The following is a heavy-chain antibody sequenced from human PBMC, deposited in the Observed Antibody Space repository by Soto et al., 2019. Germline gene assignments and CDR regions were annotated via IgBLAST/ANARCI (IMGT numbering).Heavy chain of an antibody. V-gene: IGHV1-8*01. CDR3: PRMETFGSLNWFDP. CDR2: RNPLSGYT. D-gene: IGHD3-16*01. Sequence: DAVKVSCNAYGDSVTNNDVSLVRHSTGQGLEWMGWRNPLSGYTGYAQKFQGRFTMTMDISIATAYMELISLRSDDTAMYYCPRMETFGSLNWFDPWAQGTLVT. J-gene: IGHJ5*02. CDR1: GDSVTNND.